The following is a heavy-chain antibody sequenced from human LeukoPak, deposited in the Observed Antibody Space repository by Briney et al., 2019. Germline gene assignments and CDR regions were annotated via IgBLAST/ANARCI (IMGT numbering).Heavy chain of an antibody. D-gene: IGHD4/OR15-4a*01. V-gene: IGHV2-5*01. CDR1: GFSLSTSGVG. Sequence: SSPTLVKPTQNLTLTCTFSGFSLSTSGVGVGWIRQPPGKALVWLALIYWNDDKRYSPSLKSRLTITKDTSKNQVVLTMTNMDPVDTATYYCGVLSTNDAFDIWGQGTMVTVSS. J-gene: IGHJ3*02. CDR2: IYWNDDK. CDR3: GVLSTNDAFDI.